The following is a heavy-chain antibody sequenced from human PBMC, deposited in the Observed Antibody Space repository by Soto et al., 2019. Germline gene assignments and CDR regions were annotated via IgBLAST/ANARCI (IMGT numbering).Heavy chain of an antibody. D-gene: IGHD3-22*01. J-gene: IGHJ4*02. CDR3: GKDTSMTNLYYFDY. Sequence: PGGSLRLSCAASGFTFSSYAMSWVRQAPGKGLEWVSLISNSGFTTYYADSVKGRFTISRDNAKNALYLQMNSLTAEDTAVYYCGKDTSMTNLYYFDYWGQGTLVTVSS. V-gene: IGHV3-23*01. CDR1: GFTFSSYA. CDR2: ISNSGFTT.